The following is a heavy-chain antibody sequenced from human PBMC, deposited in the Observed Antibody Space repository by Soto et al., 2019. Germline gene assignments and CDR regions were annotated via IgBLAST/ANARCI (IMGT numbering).Heavy chain of an antibody. V-gene: IGHV3-30*02. Sequence: PGGSLRLSCAASGFTFRSYGMHWVRQSPGKGLEWVAVIKSDGRNTDYADSVKGRFFISRDNTRNMFYLQMNILVALDTAVYFFSIDQLYYYDSFGRPLYGLDIWGPGTMVTVSS. D-gene: IGHD3-22*01. CDR1: GFTFRSYG. CDR2: IKSDGRNT. CDR3: SIDQLYYYDSFGRPLYGLDI. J-gene: IGHJ3*02.